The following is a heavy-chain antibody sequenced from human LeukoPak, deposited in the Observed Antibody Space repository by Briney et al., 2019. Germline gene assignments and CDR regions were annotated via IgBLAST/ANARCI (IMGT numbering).Heavy chain of an antibody. CDR3: ARYGSSNYYYYYYMDV. J-gene: IGHJ6*03. CDR2: IYTSGST. CDR1: GGSISSYY. Sequence: SETLSLTCTVSGGSISSYYWSWIRQPAGKGLEWIGRIYTSGSTNYNPSLKSRVTMSVDTSKNQFSLKLSSVTAADTAVYYCARYGSSNYYYYYYMDVWGKGTTVTVSS. V-gene: IGHV4-4*07. D-gene: IGHD6-6*01.